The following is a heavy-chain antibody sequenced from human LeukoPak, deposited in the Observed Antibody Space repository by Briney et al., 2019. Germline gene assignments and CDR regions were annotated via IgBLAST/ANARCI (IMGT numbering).Heavy chain of an antibody. CDR3: AREGIGFLKGVVYGYFDL. V-gene: IGHV4-4*07. CDR2: IYTSGST. J-gene: IGHJ2*01. Sequence: SSETLSLTCTVSGDSSSSYYRSWIRQPAGKGLEWIGRIYTSGSTNYNPSLKSRVTISVDTSKNQFSLKLSSVTAADTAVYYCAREGIGFLKGVVYGYFDLWGRGTLVTVSS. CDR1: GDSSSSYY. D-gene: IGHD3-3*02.